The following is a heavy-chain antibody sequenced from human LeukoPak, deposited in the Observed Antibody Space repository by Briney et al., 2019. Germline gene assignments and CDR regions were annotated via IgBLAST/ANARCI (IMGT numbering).Heavy chain of an antibody. V-gene: IGHV3-33*01. Sequence: GGSLRLSCAASGFIFSNYGMHWVRQAPGKGLEWVAVIWYDGSNKYYADFVKGRFTISRDNSKNTLYLRMNSLRAEDTAVYYCARGLFVVVPAAIVSDFDYWGQGALVTVSS. CDR3: ARGLFVVVPAAIVSDFDY. CDR2: IWYDGSNK. J-gene: IGHJ4*02. CDR1: GFIFSNYG. D-gene: IGHD2-2*01.